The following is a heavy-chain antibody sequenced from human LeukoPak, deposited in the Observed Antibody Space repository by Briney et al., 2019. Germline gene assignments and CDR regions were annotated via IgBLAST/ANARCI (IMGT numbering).Heavy chain of an antibody. Sequence: GRSLRLSCAASGFTFSSYGMHWVRQAPGKGLEWVAVMSYDGSNKYYADSVKGRFTISRDNSKNTLYLQMNSLRAEDTAVYYCAKSDYYDSSGYYYDPNDAFDIWGQGTMVTVSS. CDR1: GFTFSSYG. V-gene: IGHV3-30*18. CDR3: AKSDYYDSSGYYYDPNDAFDI. D-gene: IGHD3-22*01. CDR2: MSYDGSNK. J-gene: IGHJ3*02.